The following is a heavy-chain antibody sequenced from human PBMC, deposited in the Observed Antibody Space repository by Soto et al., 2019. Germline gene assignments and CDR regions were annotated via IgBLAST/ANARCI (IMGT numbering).Heavy chain of an antibody. CDR2: INPKSGGT. D-gene: IGHD2-8*01. V-gene: IGHV1-2*04. CDR3: ARGDSTDCSNGVCSFFYNHDMDV. CDR1: GYSFTDYH. Sequence: QGQLVQSGAEVKKPGASVKVSCKASGYSFTDYHIHWVRQAPGQGLEWLGRINPKSGGTSTAQKFQGWVTMTTDTSISTASMELTRLTSDDTAIYYCARGDSTDCSNGVCSFFYNHDMDVW. J-gene: IGHJ6*01.